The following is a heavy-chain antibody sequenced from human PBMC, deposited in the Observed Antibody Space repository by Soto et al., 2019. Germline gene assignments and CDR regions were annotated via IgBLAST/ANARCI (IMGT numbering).Heavy chain of an antibody. CDR3: ARDHGQEGKNDY. J-gene: IGHJ4*02. CDR2: IIPILGIA. V-gene: IGHV1-69*08. Sequence: QVPLVQSGAEVKKPGSSVKVSCKASGGTFSSYTISWVRQAPGQGLEWMGRIIPILGIANYAQKFQGSVTITADKSTSTAYMELSSLRSEDTAVYYCARDHGQEGKNDYWGQGTLVTVSS. CDR1: GGTFSSYT.